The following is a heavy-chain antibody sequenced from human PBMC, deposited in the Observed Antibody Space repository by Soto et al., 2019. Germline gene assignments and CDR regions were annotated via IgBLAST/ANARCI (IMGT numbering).Heavy chain of an antibody. Sequence: ASVKVFCKASGYTFTSYGISCVRHAPGQKHDWIECISAYNGNTHYAQKLQGRVTMTTDTSTSTAYMELRRLRSDDTAVYYCAREKAAALNWDYWSQGSLVIGSS. CDR3: AREKAAALNWDY. V-gene: IGHV1-18*01. CDR1: GYTFTSYG. D-gene: IGHD1-20*01. CDR2: ISAYNGNT. J-gene: IGHJ4*02.